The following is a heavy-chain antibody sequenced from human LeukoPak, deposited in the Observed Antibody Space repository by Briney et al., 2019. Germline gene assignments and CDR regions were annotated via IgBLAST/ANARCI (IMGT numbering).Heavy chain of an antibody. CDR1: GFMLSSFW. CDR2: IKHDGSEK. V-gene: IGHV3-7*01. Sequence: GGSLRLSCAASGFMLSSFWMSWVRQAPGKGLEWVANIKHDGSEKYYVDSVKGRFTISRDNAKNSLYLQMNSLRAEDTAVYYCARDRSRAMYWGQGTPVTVSS. CDR3: ARDRSRAMY. J-gene: IGHJ4*02.